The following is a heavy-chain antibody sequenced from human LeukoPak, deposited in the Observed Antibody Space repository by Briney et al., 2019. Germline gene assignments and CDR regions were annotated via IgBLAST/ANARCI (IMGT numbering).Heavy chain of an antibody. CDR3: AKSGPSYYYDSSGLTNFDY. Sequence: GGSLRLSCAASGFTFSSYAMSWVRQAPGKGLEWVSAISGSGGSTYYADSAKGRFTISRDNSKNTLYLQMNSLRAEDTAVYYCAKSGPSYYYDSSGLTNFDYWGQGTLVTVSS. D-gene: IGHD3-22*01. CDR1: GFTFSSYA. J-gene: IGHJ4*02. V-gene: IGHV3-23*01. CDR2: ISGSGGST.